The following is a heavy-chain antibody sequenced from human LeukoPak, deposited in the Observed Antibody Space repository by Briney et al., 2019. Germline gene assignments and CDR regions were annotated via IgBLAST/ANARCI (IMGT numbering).Heavy chain of an antibody. D-gene: IGHD6-19*01. Sequence: PGGSLRLSCAASGFTFSSYAMSWVRQAPGKGLEWVSAISGSGGSTYYADSVKGRFTISRDNSKNTLYLQMNSLRAEDTAVYYCAKGAVAGHERLYYFDYWGQGTLVTVSS. CDR3: AKGAVAGHERLYYFDY. J-gene: IGHJ4*02. CDR1: GFTFSSYA. V-gene: IGHV3-23*01. CDR2: ISGSGGST.